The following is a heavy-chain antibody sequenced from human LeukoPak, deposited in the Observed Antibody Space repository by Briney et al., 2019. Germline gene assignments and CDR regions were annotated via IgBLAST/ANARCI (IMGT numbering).Heavy chain of an antibody. Sequence: GGSLRLSCAASGFTVSSNYMSWVRQAPGKGLEWVSVIYSGGSTYYADSVKGRFTISRDNSKNTLYLQMNSLRAEDTAVYYCARDLRYDSTHTETFDYWGQGTLVTVSS. CDR2: IYSGGST. CDR1: GFTVSSNY. J-gene: IGHJ4*02. D-gene: IGHD3-22*01. CDR3: ARDLRYDSTHTETFDY. V-gene: IGHV3-66*01.